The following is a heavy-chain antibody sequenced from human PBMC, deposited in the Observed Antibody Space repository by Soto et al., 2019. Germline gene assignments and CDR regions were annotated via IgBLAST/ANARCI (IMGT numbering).Heavy chain of an antibody. D-gene: IGHD3-22*01. V-gene: IGHV1-18*01. CDR1: GYTFITYG. CDR2: ISVYNVNT. Sequence: QVQLVQSGAEVKKAGASVKVSCTASGYTFITYGITWVRQAPGQGLAWMGWISVYNVNTIYAQNLQGRVTMTTGTSTTTAYRELRSLRSDDTAVYYCARDVYDSSGYWGHVDYWGQGTLVTVSS. J-gene: IGHJ4*02. CDR3: ARDVYDSSGYWGHVDY.